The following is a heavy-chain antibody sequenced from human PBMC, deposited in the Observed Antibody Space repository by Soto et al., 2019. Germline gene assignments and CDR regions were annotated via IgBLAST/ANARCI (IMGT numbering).Heavy chain of an antibody. J-gene: IGHJ4*02. CDR1: GGSISSSSYY. V-gene: IGHV4-39*01. CDR3: ASYGFCSGGSCYSGEGIFDY. Sequence: PSETLSLTCTVSGGSISSSSYYWGWIRQPPGKGLEWIGSIYYSGSTYYNQSLKSRVTISVDTSKNQYSLKLSSMTAADTAVYYFASYGFCSGGSCYSGEGIFDYWGQGTLVTVSS. D-gene: IGHD2-15*01. CDR2: IYYSGST.